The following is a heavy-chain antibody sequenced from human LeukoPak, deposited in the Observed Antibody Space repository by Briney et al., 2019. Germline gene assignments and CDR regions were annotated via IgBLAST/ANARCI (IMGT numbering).Heavy chain of an antibody. V-gene: IGHV1-18*01. CDR3: ARGPIFGVVTKDY. D-gene: IGHD3-3*01. Sequence: ASVKVSCKASGYTFTSYGISWVRQAPGQGLEWMGWISAYNGNTNYAQKLQGRVTITADKSTSTAYMELSSLRSEDAAVYYCARGPIFGVVTKDYWGQGTLVTVSS. J-gene: IGHJ4*02. CDR1: GYTFTSYG. CDR2: ISAYNGNT.